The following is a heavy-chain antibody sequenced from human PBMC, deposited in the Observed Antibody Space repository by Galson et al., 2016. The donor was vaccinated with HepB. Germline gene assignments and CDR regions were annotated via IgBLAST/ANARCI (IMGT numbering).Heavy chain of an antibody. V-gene: IGHV3-53*01. CDR3: ARDHPGYSGYYY. Sequence: SLRLSCAASGFTVSSNYMSWVRQAPGKGLEWVSVIYSSGYTYYADSVKGRFTISRDNSKNTLYLQMNSLRAEDTAVYYCARDHPGYSGYYYWGQGTLVTVSS. D-gene: IGHD5-12*01. CDR2: IYSSGYT. J-gene: IGHJ4*02. CDR1: GFTVSSNY.